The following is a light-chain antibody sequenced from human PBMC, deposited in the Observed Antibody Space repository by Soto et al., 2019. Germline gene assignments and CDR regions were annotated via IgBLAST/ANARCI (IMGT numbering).Light chain of an antibody. V-gene: IGKV3-15*01. Sequence: EIVMTQSPATLSVSPGERATLSCRASQSVSSNLAWYQQKPGQAPRLLIYGASTRATGIPARFSGSGSGTEFTLTISSLQSEDFAVYYCQQYNNWPSWTFGHGTKGESK. J-gene: IGKJ1*01. CDR2: GAS. CDR3: QQYNNWPSWT. CDR1: QSVSSN.